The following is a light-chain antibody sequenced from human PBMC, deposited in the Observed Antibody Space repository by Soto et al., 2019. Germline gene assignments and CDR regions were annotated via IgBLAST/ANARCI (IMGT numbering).Light chain of an antibody. CDR3: QQTDVSPIT. CDR1: QSISRN. CDR2: AAS. V-gene: IGKV1-39*01. Sequence: DIQMTQSPSSLSASVGDRVTITCRASQSISRNLNWYQQKSGKAPKLLIYAASNLQSGVPSRFSGTRSGAEFTLTISGLQPDDYAIYYCQQTDVSPITFGQGTRLEI. J-gene: IGKJ5*01.